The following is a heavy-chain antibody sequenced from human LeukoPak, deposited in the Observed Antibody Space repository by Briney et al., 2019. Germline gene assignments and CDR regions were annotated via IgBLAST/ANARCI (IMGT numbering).Heavy chain of an antibody. V-gene: IGHV4-34*01. CDR2: IYYSGST. CDR3: ATRIAAAGFRNWFDP. D-gene: IGHD6-13*01. Sequence: SETLSLTCAVYGGSFSGYYWSWIRQPPGKGLEWIGNIYYSGSTYYNPSLKSRVTISVDTSKNQFSLKLSSVTTADTAVYYCATRIAAAGFRNWFDPWGQGTLVTVSS. J-gene: IGHJ5*02. CDR1: GGSFSGYY.